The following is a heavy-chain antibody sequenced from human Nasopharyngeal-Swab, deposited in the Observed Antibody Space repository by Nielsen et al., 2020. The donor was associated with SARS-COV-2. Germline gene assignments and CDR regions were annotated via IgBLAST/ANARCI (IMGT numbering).Heavy chain of an antibody. V-gene: IGHV4-39*01. CDR1: GGSVSDTDYF. J-gene: IGHJ5*02. Sequence: GSLRLSCTVSGGSVSDTDYFWGWIRHPPVTGLEWIGNIDYRRRTFYNPSLKSRVSISVDMSRNQFSLNLHSVTAADTGVYYCASVPPWRWEPDRWGQGTPVTVSS. CDR3: ASVPPWRWEPDR. CDR2: IDYRRRT. D-gene: IGHD1-26*01.